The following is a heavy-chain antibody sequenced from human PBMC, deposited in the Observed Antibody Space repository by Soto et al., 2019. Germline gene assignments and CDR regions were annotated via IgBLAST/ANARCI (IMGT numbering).Heavy chain of an antibody. CDR2: IYYSGST. CDR3: ARTLAARRDAFDI. D-gene: IGHD6-6*01. J-gene: IGHJ3*02. CDR1: GGSISSSSYY. Sequence: SETLSLTCTVSGGSISSSSYYRGWIRQPPGKGLEWIGSIYYSGSTYYNPSLKSRVTISVDTSKNQFSPKLSSVTAADTAVYYCARTLAARRDAFDIWGQGTMVTVSS. V-gene: IGHV4-39*01.